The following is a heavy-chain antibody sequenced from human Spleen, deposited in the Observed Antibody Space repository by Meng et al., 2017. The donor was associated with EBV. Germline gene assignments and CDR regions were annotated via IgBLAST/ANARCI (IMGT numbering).Heavy chain of an antibody. J-gene: IGHJ3*02. V-gene: IGHV4-34*01. CDR2: INHSGST. CDR3: ASPLGYCTGGVCHDAFDI. Sequence: QGQLQNGGAGLLKPSEPLSLTCVFYVGSFRGYYWSWIRQPPGMGLEWIGDINHSGSTNYNPSLKSRVTISVDTSKNQFSLKLTSVTAADTALYYCASPLGYCTGGVCHDAFDIWGQGTMVTVSS. CDR1: VGSFRGYY. D-gene: IGHD2-8*02.